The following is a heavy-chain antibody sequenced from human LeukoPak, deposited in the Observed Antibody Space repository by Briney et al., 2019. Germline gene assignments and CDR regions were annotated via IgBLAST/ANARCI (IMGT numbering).Heavy chain of an antibody. V-gene: IGHV4-31*03. Sequence: SETLSLTCTVSGGSISSGGYYWSWIRQHPGKGLGWIGYIYYSGSTYYNPSLKSRVTISVDTSKNQFSLKLSSVTAADTAVYYCARDRNLGESYFDYWGQGTLVTVSS. J-gene: IGHJ4*02. CDR1: GGSISSGGYY. CDR2: IYYSGST. CDR3: ARDRNLGESYFDY. D-gene: IGHD3-10*01.